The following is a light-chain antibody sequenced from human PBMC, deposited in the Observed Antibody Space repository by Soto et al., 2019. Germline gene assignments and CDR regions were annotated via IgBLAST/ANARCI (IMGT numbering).Light chain of an antibody. CDR2: DVS. V-gene: IGLV2-14*01. J-gene: IGLJ1*01. Sequence: QPVLTQPASVSGSPGQSITISCTGTSSDVGGYNYVSWYQQHPGKAPKLMIYDVSNRPSGVSNLFSGSKSVNTASLTISGLQPQDEADSYCSSYTSRSTLLSVFGTGTQVTVL. CDR3: SSYTSRSTLLSV. CDR1: SSDVGGYNY.